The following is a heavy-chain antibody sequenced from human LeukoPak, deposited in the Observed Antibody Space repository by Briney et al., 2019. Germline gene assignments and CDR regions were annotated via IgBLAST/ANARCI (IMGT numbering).Heavy chain of an antibody. CDR2: SDPEDGET. CDR1: GYTLTELS. D-gene: IGHD6-19*01. J-gene: IGHJ4*02. CDR3: ARPPQWLYREDYFDY. Sequence: ASVKVSCKVSGYTLTELSMHWVRQAPGKGLEWMGGSDPEDGETIYAQKFQGRVTMTEDTSTDTAYMELSSLRSEDTAVYYCARPPQWLYREDYFDYWGQGTLVTVSS. V-gene: IGHV1-24*01.